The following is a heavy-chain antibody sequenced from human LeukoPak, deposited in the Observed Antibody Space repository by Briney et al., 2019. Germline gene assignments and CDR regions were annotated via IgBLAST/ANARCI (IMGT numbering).Heavy chain of an antibody. Sequence: GGSLRLSCAASGFTFNTYTMNWVRQAPGKGLEWVSYISGSSGIIDYADSVKGRVTISRDNAKNSLYLQMNGLRAEDTAVYYCVRELSGFDYWGQGTLVTVSS. D-gene: IGHD3-10*01. CDR2: ISGSSGII. J-gene: IGHJ4*02. CDR3: VRELSGFDY. V-gene: IGHV3-48*01. CDR1: GFTFNTYT.